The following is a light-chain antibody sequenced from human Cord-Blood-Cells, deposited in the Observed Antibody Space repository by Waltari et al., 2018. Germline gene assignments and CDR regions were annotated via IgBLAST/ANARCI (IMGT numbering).Light chain of an antibody. V-gene: IGKV1-39*01. CDR1: QSISSY. CDR3: QQSYSTST. CDR2: AAS. J-gene: IGKJ4*01. Sequence: DIQMPQSPSSLSAAVGDRVTITLRASQSISSYLNWYQQKPGKDPKLLIYAASSLQSGVPSRFSGSGYGTDFTLTISSLQPEDFATYYCQQSYSTSTFGGGTKVEIK.